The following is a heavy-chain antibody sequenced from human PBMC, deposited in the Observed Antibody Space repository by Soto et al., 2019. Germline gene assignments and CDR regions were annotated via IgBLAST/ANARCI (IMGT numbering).Heavy chain of an antibody. Sequence: QVQLQESGPGLVKPSETLSLTCTVSGGSISSYYWSWIRQPPGKGLEWIGYIYYSGSTNYNPSLKSRVTISVDTSKKQFSLKLSSVTATDTAVYYCAGAFRGWLPITGTTGYYYYMDVWGKGTTVTVSS. CDR1: GGSISSYY. CDR2: IYYSGST. V-gene: IGHV4-59*08. J-gene: IGHJ6*03. D-gene: IGHD1-7*01. CDR3: AGAFRGWLPITGTTGYYYYMDV.